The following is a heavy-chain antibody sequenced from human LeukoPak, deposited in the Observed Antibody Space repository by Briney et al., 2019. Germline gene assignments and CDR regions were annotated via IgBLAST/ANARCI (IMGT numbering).Heavy chain of an antibody. CDR2: ISDIGSI. Sequence: SESLSLTCTVSGGSISSYYWSWIRQPPGKGLEWIAYISDIGSINYNPSLKSRVTISLDTSKNQFSLKLSSVTAADTAVYYCAGHHPRNTVDFWGQGTLVTVSS. CDR1: GGSISSYY. CDR3: AGHHPRNTVDF. D-gene: IGHD2/OR15-2a*01. V-gene: IGHV4-59*08. J-gene: IGHJ4*02.